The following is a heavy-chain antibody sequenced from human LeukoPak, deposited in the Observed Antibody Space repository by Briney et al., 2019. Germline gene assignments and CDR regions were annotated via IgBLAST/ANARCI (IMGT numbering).Heavy chain of an antibody. V-gene: IGHV3-21*01. J-gene: IGHJ4*02. CDR3: ARDFKTILRMIDY. CDR1: GFTFSSYS. Sequence: GGSLRLSCAASGFTFSSYSMNWVRQAPGKGLEWVSSISTSSNYIYYADSVKGRFTIARDNAKNSLYLQMSSLRAEDTAVYYCARDFKTILRMIDYWGQGTLVTVSS. CDR2: ISTSSNYI. D-gene: IGHD3-3*01.